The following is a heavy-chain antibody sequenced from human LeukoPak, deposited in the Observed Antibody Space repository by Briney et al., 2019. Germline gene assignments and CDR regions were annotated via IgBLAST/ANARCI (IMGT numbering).Heavy chain of an antibody. CDR1: GGSISSYY. Sequence: PSETLSLTCTVSGGSISSYYWSWIRQPPGKGLEWIGYIYYSGSTNYSPSLKTRVTMSVDTSRNQFSLSLSSVTAADTAVYYCARHGKYSTSWFDYWSQGTLVTVSS. V-gene: IGHV4-59*08. D-gene: IGHD6-13*01. CDR2: IYYSGST. J-gene: IGHJ4*02. CDR3: ARHGKYSTSWFDY.